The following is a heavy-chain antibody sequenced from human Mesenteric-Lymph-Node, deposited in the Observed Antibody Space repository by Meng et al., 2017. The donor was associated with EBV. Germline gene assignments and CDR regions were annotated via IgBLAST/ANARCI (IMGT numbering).Heavy chain of an antibody. CDR1: GVSSSSNNW. CDR2: SYHSGST. Sequence: QLLGPRPGLAKPAGTLSLTCSVAGVSSSSNNWWSWARPRTGKGLEWIGESYHSGSTNSNPFLKRRVTISVDKSKYQFSLRMRSVTGADTAVYYCATLHYDGSGYYFGSWFDPWGQGTLVTVFS. CDR3: ATLHYDGSGYYFGSWFDP. J-gene: IGHJ5*02. D-gene: IGHD3-22*01. V-gene: IGHV4-4*02.